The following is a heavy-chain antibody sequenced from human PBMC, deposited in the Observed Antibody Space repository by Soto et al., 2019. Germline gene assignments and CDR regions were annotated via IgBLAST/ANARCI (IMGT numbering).Heavy chain of an antibody. D-gene: IGHD3-22*01. J-gene: IGHJ4*02. CDR2: IYSGGST. Sequence: GGSLRLSXAASGFTVSSNYMSWVRQAPGKGLEWVSVIYSGGSTYYADSVKGRFTISRDNSKNTLYLQMNSLRAEDTAVYYCARELGSSGYYYFDYWGQGTLVTVSS. CDR1: GFTVSSNY. CDR3: ARELGSSGYYYFDY. V-gene: IGHV3-53*01.